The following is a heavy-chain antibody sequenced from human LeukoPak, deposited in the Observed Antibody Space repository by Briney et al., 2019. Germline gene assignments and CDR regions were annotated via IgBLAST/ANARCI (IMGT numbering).Heavy chain of an antibody. CDR1: GGSISSSNYY. D-gene: IGHD5-12*01. CDR2: IYYSGST. Sequence: SETLSLTCTVSGGSISSSNYYWGWIRQPPGKGLEWIGSIYYSGSTYYNPSLKSRVTISVDTSKNQFSLKLSSVTAADTAVYYCAGGFVLSRMDVWGKGTTVTVSS. J-gene: IGHJ6*03. V-gene: IGHV4-39*01. CDR3: AGGFVLSRMDV.